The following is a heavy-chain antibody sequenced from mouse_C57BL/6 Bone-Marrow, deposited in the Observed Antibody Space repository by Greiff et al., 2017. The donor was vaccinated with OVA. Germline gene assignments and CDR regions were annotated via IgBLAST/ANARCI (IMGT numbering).Heavy chain of an antibody. D-gene: IGHD2-3*01. Sequence: QVHVKQSGAELARPGASVKLSCKASGYTFTSYGISWVKQRTGQGLEWIGEIYPRSGNTYYNEKFKGKATLTADKSSSTAYMELRSLTSEDSAVYFCASSFYDYDAMDYWGQGTSVTVSS. CDR1: GYTFTSYG. J-gene: IGHJ4*01. CDR3: ASSFYDYDAMDY. CDR2: IYPRSGNT. V-gene: IGHV1-81*01.